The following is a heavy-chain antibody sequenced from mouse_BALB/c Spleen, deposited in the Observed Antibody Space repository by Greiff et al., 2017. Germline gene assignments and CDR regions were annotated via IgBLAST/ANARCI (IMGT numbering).Heavy chain of an antibody. CDR2: IDPANGNT. CDR1: GFNIKDTY. Sequence: EVKLMESGAELVKPGASVKLSCTASGFNIKDTYMHWVKQRPEQGLEWIGRIDPANGNTKYDPKFQGKATITADTSSNTAYLQLSSLTSEDTAVYYCAREGDGYSFDYWGQGTTLTVSS. CDR3: AREGDGYSFDY. D-gene: IGHD2-3*01. J-gene: IGHJ2*01. V-gene: IGHV14-3*02.